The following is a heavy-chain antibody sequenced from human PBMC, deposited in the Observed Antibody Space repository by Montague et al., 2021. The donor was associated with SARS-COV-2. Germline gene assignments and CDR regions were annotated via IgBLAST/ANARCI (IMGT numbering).Heavy chain of an antibody. CDR3: ARGRQHFNMIVVVMTGGEYYFDY. J-gene: IGHJ4*02. D-gene: IGHD3-22*01. CDR2: INHRGTS. CDR1: GGSFSGNY. Sequence: SETLSLTCAVYGGSFSGNYWSWIRKPPGKGLEWIGEINHRGTSNYNPSLKSRVSISVDTSKNQFSLYLGSVTAADTAVYYCARGRQHFNMIVVVMTGGEYYFDYWGQGTLVTVSS. V-gene: IGHV4-34*01.